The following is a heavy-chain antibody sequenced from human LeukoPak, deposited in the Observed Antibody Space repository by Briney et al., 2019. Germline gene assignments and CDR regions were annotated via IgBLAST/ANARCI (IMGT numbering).Heavy chain of an antibody. D-gene: IGHD4-11*01. V-gene: IGHV4-31*03. J-gene: IGHJ4*02. CDR3: ARAFGLQPTLDY. Sequence: SETLSLTCTVSGGSISSGGYYWSWIRQHPGKGLEWIGYIYYSGSTYCNPSLKSRVTISVDTSKNQFSLKLSSVTAADTAVYYCARAFGLQPTLDYWGQGTLVTVSS. CDR2: IYYSGST. CDR1: GGSISSGGYY.